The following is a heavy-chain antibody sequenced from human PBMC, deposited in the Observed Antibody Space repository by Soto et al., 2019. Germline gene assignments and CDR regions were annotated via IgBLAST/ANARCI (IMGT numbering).Heavy chain of an antibody. J-gene: IGHJ4*02. V-gene: IGHV1-18*01. CDR1: GYTFTSYG. CDR3: AGARGRDALDY. D-gene: IGHD3-10*01. Sequence: QVQLVQSGAEVKKPGASVKVSCKASGYTFTSYGISWVRQAPGQGLEWMGWISAYNGNTNYAQKLQGRVTMTTETPTSTAYMERRSVRSDGAAVQAGAGARGRDALDYWGQGTRGTVSS. CDR2: ISAYNGNT.